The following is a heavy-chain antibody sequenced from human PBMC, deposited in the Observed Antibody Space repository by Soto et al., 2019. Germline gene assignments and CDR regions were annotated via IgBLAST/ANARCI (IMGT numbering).Heavy chain of an antibody. CDR1: DGSISNTRCY. J-gene: IGHJ4*02. V-gene: IGHV4-39*01. CDR2: TYCYGST. CDR3: VSGLGSAADY. D-gene: IGHD5-12*01. Sequence: PSEPLVITSSVFDGSISNTRCYCGRNRQPPGKGLEWIGPTYCYGSTYYTPSRTSRVTISVDMSKNQFSLKVRSVTVSATDVYYCVSGLGSAADYLGQG.